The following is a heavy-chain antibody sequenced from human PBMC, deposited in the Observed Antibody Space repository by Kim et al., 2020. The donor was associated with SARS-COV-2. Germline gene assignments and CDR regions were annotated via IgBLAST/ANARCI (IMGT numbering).Heavy chain of an antibody. CDR1: GGSISSSSYY. CDR2: IYYSGST. V-gene: IGHV4-39*01. Sequence: SETLSLTCTVSGGSISSSSYYWGWIRQPPGKGLEWIGSIYYSGSTYYNPSLKSRVTISVDTSKNQFSLKLSSVTAADTAVYYCARQKPLPIIAAAVSWFDPWGQGTLVTVSS. J-gene: IGHJ5*02. D-gene: IGHD6-13*01. CDR3: ARQKPLPIIAAAVSWFDP.